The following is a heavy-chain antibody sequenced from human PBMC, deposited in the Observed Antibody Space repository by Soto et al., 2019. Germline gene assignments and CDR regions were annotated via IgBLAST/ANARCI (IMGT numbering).Heavy chain of an antibody. J-gene: IGHJ3*02. Sequence: PGGSLRLSCAASGFTVSSNYMSWVRQAPGKGLEWVSVIYSGGSTYYADSVKGRFTISRDNSKNTLYLQMNSLRAEDTAVYYCASRLYYDSSGYEDAFDIWGQGTMVTVSS. V-gene: IGHV3-66*01. CDR2: IYSGGST. CDR3: ASRLYYDSSGYEDAFDI. CDR1: GFTVSSNY. D-gene: IGHD3-22*01.